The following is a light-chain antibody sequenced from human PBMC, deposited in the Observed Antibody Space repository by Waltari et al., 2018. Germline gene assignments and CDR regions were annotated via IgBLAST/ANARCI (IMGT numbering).Light chain of an antibody. J-gene: IGLJ1*01. V-gene: IGLV2-14*03. CDR1: SSDVGGYNY. CDR3: SSYTSSSTPLYV. Sequence: QSALTQPASVSGSPGQSITISCTGTSSDVGGYNYVSWYQQHPDKAPKLMIYDVSNRPSGVSNRFSGSKSGNTASLTISGLQAEDEANYYCSSYTSSSTPLYVFGTGTKVTVL. CDR2: DVS.